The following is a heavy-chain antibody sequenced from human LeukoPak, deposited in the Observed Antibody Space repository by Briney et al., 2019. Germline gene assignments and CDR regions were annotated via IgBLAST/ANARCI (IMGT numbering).Heavy chain of an antibody. CDR3: ARHTKHYYDSSGYYGY. D-gene: IGHD3-22*01. Sequence: SETLSLTCTVSGGSISSYYWSWIRQPPGKGLEWIGYIYYSGSTNYNPSLKSRVTISVDTSKNQFSLKLSSVTAADTAVYYCARHTKHYYDSSGYYGYWGQGTLVIVSA. J-gene: IGHJ4*02. CDR2: IYYSGST. V-gene: IGHV4-59*08. CDR1: GGSISSYY.